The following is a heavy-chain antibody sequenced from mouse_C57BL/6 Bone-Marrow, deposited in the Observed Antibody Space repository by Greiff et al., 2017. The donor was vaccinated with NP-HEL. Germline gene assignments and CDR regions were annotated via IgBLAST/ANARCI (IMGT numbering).Heavy chain of an antibody. Sequence: QVQLQQSGAELVKPGASVKLSCKASGYTFTSYWMHWVKQRPGQGLEWIGMIHPNSGSTNYNEKFKSKATLTVDKSSSTAYMQLSSLTSEDSAVYYCARTGGYYDFFFWDYWGQGTTLTVSS. J-gene: IGHJ2*01. CDR2: IHPNSGST. CDR3: ARTGGYYDFFFWDY. CDR1: GYTFTSYW. D-gene: IGHD2-3*01. V-gene: IGHV1-64*01.